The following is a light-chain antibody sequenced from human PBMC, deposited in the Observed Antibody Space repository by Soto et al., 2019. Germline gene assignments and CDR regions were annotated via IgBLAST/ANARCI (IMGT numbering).Light chain of an antibody. CDR3: QQYNNWPPWT. CDR2: GAS. J-gene: IGKJ1*01. Sequence: EIVLTQSPATLSSFPGDRATLSCRASQSVSSNLAWYQQKPGQAPRLLIYGASTRATGIPARFSGSGSGTEFTLTISSLQSEDFAVYYCQQYNNWPPWTFGQGTKVEIK. CDR1: QSVSSN. V-gene: IGKV3-15*01.